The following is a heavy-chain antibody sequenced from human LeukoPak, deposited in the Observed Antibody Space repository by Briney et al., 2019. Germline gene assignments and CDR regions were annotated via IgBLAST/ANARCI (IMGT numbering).Heavy chain of an antibody. D-gene: IGHD4-23*01. Sequence: GGSLRLSCAASGFTFSSYWMNWVRQAPGKGLVWVSRIASDGSSTTYADSVKGRFSTSRDNAKNTLYLQMNSLRVEDTAVYYCARGRPHGNDYWGQGTLVTVSS. CDR3: ARGRPHGNDY. J-gene: IGHJ4*02. V-gene: IGHV3-74*01. CDR2: IASDGSST. CDR1: GFTFSSYW.